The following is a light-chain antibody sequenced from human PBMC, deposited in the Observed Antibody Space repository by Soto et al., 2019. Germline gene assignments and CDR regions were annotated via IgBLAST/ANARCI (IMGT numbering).Light chain of an antibody. CDR3: QHRSNWPPFS. V-gene: IGKV3-11*01. J-gene: IGKJ3*01. Sequence: EIVLTQSPATLSLSPGERATLSCRASQSVSSYLAWYQQKPGQAPRLLIYDASNRATGIPARFSGSGSGTDFTRTISSLEPEDFAVYYCQHRSNWPPFSFGPGTKVDIK. CDR2: DAS. CDR1: QSVSSY.